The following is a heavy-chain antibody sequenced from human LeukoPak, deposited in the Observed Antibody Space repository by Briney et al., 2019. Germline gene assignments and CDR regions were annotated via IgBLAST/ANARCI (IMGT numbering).Heavy chain of an antibody. D-gene: IGHD6-19*01. Sequence: ASVTVSYKASGYTFTSYGISWVRQPPGKGREWMGWISAYNGNTNYAQKRQGIVTMTTDTSTSTAYMELRSLRSDDTAVYYCARVIQQWLVLFDYWGQGTLVTVSS. V-gene: IGHV1-18*01. CDR3: ARVIQQWLVLFDY. CDR2: ISAYNGNT. J-gene: IGHJ4*02. CDR1: GYTFTSYG.